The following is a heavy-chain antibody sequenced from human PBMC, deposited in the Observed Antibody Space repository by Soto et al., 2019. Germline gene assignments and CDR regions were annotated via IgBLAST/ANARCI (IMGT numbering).Heavy chain of an antibody. CDR2: IGTDGNT. V-gene: IGHV3-13*01. J-gene: IGHJ6*02. CDR3: ARVRGPYDYFAMDV. Sequence: VHLVESGGGLVQPGGSLRLSCAVSGFTFSSYDMHWVRQRTGKGLEWVSAIGTDGNTYYTASVKGRFTISRENAKNSLYLQMDSLRAEDTAVYYCARVRGPYDYFAMDVWGQGTTVTVSS. CDR1: GFTFSSYD. D-gene: IGHD3-9*01.